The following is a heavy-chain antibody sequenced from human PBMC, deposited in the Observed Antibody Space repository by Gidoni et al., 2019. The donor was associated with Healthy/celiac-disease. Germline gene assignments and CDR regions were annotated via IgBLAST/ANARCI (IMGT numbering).Heavy chain of an antibody. CDR1: GGSISSYY. Sequence: VQLQESGPGLVKPSETLSLTCTVSGGSISSYYWSWIRQPPGKGLEWIGYIYYSGSTNYNPSLKSRVTISVDTSKNQFSLKLSSVTAADTAVYYYYYGMDVWGQGTTVTVSS. CDR2: IYYSGST. J-gene: IGHJ6*02. CDR3: YYGMDV. V-gene: IGHV4-59*01.